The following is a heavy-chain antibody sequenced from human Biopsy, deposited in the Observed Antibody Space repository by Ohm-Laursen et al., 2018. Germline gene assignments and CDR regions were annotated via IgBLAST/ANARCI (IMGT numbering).Heavy chain of an antibody. D-gene: IGHD3-22*01. V-gene: IGHV4-59*07. CDR1: GGSISSNY. Sequence: SDTLSLTCNVSGGSISSNYWSWIRQPPGKGLEWIGYINDNGNTNYNPSLKSRVTISVDTSMNQFSLKLKSVTAADTALYFCARHFYDNFGPTPYDAFDIWGQGTMVTVSS. CDR3: ARHFYDNFGPTPYDAFDI. J-gene: IGHJ3*02. CDR2: INDNGNT.